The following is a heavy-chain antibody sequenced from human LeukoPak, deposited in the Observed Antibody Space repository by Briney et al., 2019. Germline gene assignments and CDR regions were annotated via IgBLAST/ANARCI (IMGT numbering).Heavy chain of an antibody. D-gene: IGHD6-19*01. CDR3: ARVQSGWQWLDYYYMDV. CDR2: ISGSGGST. J-gene: IGHJ6*03. Sequence: PGGSLRLSCAASGFTFSSYAMSWVRQAPGKGLEWVSAISGSGGSTYYADSVKGRFTISRDNSKNTLYLQMNSLRAEDTAVYYCARVQSGWQWLDYYYMDVWGKGTTVTVSS. CDR1: GFTFSSYA. V-gene: IGHV3-23*01.